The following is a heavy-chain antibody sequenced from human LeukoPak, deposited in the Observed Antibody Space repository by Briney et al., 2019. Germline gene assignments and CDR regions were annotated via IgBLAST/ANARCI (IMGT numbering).Heavy chain of an antibody. Sequence: GGSLRLSCAASGFTFSSYAMNWVRQAPGKGLEWVSTTSGSGTTTHHADSVKGRFTISRDNSKSTLYLQMNSLRAENTAVYYCAKGGRVAAASEVDYWGQGTLVTVSS. CDR2: TSGSGTTT. CDR1: GFTFSSYA. D-gene: IGHD6-13*01. J-gene: IGHJ4*02. V-gene: IGHV3-23*01. CDR3: AKGGRVAAASEVDY.